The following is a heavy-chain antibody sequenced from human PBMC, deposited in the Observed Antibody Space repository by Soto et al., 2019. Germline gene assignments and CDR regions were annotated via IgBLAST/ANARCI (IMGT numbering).Heavy chain of an antibody. V-gene: IGHV3-74*01. J-gene: IGHJ2*01. Sequence: EVQLVESGGGLVQPGGSLRLSCAASGFTFSSYWMHWVRQAPGKGLVWVSRINSDGSSTNYADSVKGRFTISRDNAKNTLDLEMNSMRAEDTAVYYSARGWCPNWYFDLWGRGTLVTVSS. CDR1: GFTFSSYW. D-gene: IGHD2-15*01. CDR3: ARGWCPNWYFDL. CDR2: INSDGSST.